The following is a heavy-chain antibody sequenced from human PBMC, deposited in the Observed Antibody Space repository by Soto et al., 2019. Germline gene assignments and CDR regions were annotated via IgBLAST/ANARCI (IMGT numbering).Heavy chain of an antibody. V-gene: IGHV3-30*18. D-gene: IGHD2-2*02. CDR3: AKGGCSSTSCYKGMDV. J-gene: IGHJ6*02. Sequence: PGRSIRLPCAASGFTFSNYGMHWVRQAPGKGLEWVAVISYDGSNKYYADSVKGRFTISRDNSKNTLYLQMNSLRAEDTAVYYCAKGGCSSTSCYKGMDVWGQGTTVTVSS. CDR2: ISYDGSNK. CDR1: GFTFSNYG.